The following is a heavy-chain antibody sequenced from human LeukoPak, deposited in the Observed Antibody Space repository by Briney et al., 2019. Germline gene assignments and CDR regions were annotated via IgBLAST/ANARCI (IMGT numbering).Heavy chain of an antibody. CDR2: IYTSGST. D-gene: IGHD2-2*02. CDR1: GGSISSYY. V-gene: IGHV4-4*07. CDR3: ARDRLYGDAFDI. Sequence: SETLSLTCTVSGGSISSYYWSWIRQPAGKGLEWIGRIYTSGSTNYNPSLKSRVTMSVDTSKNQYSLKLSSVTAADTAVYYCARDRLYGDAFDIWGQGTMVTVSS. J-gene: IGHJ3*02.